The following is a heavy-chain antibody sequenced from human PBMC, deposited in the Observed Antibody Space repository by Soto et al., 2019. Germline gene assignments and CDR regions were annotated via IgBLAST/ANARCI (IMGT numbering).Heavy chain of an antibody. V-gene: IGHV4-31*03. CDR3: ASARGRGFVVVVPAAMRGFDY. J-gene: IGHJ4*02. CDR1: GGSISSGGYY. CDR2: IYYSGST. Sequence: QVQLQESGPGLVKPSQTLSLTCTVSGGSISSGGYYWSWIRQHPGKGLEWIGYIYYSGSTYYNPSLKSRVTISVDTSKNQFSLKLSSVTAADTAVYYCASARGRGFVVVVPAAMRGFDYWGQGTLVTVSS. D-gene: IGHD2-2*01.